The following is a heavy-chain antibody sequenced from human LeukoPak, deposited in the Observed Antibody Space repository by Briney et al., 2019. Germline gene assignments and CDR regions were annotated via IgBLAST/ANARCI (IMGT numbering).Heavy chain of an antibody. D-gene: IGHD6-6*01. Sequence: ASVKVSCKASGYTFTNYDPNWVRQATGQGLEWMGWMNPNSGNAGYAQKFQGRVTITRNTSMDIAYMELTGLTSDDTAVYYCARGGSRPIGLPLFYYYYHYMDVWGKGTTVIVS. V-gene: IGHV1-8*03. CDR2: MNPNSGNA. CDR1: GYTFTNYD. CDR3: ARGGSRPIGLPLFYYYYHYMDV. J-gene: IGHJ6*03.